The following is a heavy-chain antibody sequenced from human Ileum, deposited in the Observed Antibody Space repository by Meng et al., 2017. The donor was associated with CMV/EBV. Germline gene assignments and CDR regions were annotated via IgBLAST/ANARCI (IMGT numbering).Heavy chain of an antibody. CDR2: IRSIGTT. CDR3: TRWRYLSSFDF. D-gene: IGHD1-14*01. Sequence: GESLKISCTTSGFTFGDYSMTWVRQAPGKGLGWVGFIRSIGTTDYAASVKGRFSISRDVSKSVAYLQMDNLKTEDTAVYYCTRWRYLSSFDFWGQGTLVTVSS. J-gene: IGHJ4*02. CDR1: GFTFGDYS. V-gene: IGHV3-49*04.